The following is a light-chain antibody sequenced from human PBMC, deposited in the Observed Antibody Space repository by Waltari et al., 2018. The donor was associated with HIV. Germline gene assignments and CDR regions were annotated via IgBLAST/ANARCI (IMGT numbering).Light chain of an antibody. CDR2: KAS. CDR3: QQYDTSSPT. CDR1: QSIGSW. J-gene: IGKJ1*01. Sequence: DIQMTQFPSSLSASTGDRVTITCRASQSIGSWLAWYQQKPGKAPKLLIYKASDLESGVPSRFSGHGSGTEFTLTISSLQPDDSATYYCQQYDTSSPTFGQGTKVEVK. V-gene: IGKV1-5*03.